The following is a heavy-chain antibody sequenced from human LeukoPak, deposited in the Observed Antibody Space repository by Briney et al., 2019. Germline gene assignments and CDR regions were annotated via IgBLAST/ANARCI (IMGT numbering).Heavy chain of an antibody. CDR2: ISSSSSYI. J-gene: IGHJ3*02. CDR1: GFTFSSYS. CDR3: ARDRGVTTDAFDI. Sequence: GGSLRLSYAASGFTFSSYSMNWVRQAPGKGLEWVSSISSSSSYIYYADSVKGRFTISRDNAKNSLYLQMNSLRAEDTAVYYCARDRGVTTDAFDIWGQGTTVTVSS. D-gene: IGHD4-17*01. V-gene: IGHV3-21*01.